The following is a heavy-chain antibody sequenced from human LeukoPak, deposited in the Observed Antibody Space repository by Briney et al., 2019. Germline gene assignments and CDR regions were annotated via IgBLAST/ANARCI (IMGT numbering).Heavy chain of an antibody. CDR3: ASSSGYSYGRVSLNAFDI. J-gene: IGHJ3*02. Sequence: GGSLRLSCAASGFTFGSYTMNWVRQAPGKGLEWVSSISSGSTYTHYADSVKGRFTISRDNAKNSLYLQMNSLRAEDTAVYYCASSSGYSYGRVSLNAFDIWGQGTMVTVSS. CDR1: GFTFGSYT. V-gene: IGHV3-21*01. CDR2: ISSGSTYT. D-gene: IGHD5-18*01.